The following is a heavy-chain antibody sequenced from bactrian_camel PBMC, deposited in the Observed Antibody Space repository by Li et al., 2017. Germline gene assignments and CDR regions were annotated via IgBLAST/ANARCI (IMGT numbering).Heavy chain of an antibody. J-gene: IGHJ4*01. D-gene: IGHD6*01. CDR1: GDTASRAR. CDR2: IHVGGYHT. Sequence: QLVESGGGSVQAGGSVRLSCAASGDTASRARMGWYRQAPGKEREGVAAIHVGGYHTYYGDSAKGRFTISRDSPKNTVYLQMNNLQPEDTATYYCAEGRGSRGEHCYSLNYWGQGTQVTVS. CDR3: AEGRGSRGEHCYSLNY. V-gene: IGHV3S1*01.